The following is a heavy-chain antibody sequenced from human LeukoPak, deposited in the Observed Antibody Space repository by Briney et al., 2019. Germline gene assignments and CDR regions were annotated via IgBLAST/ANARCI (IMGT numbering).Heavy chain of an antibody. V-gene: IGHV4-38-2*02. CDR3: ARGHYDFWSGSGGQFDY. D-gene: IGHD3-3*01. Sequence: PSETLSLTCTVSGYSISSGYYWGWIRQPPGKGLEWIGSIYHSGSTYYNASLKSRVTISVDTSKNQFSLKLSSVTAADTAVYYCARGHYDFWSGSGGQFDYWGQGTLVTVSS. J-gene: IGHJ4*02. CDR1: GYSISSGYY. CDR2: IYHSGST.